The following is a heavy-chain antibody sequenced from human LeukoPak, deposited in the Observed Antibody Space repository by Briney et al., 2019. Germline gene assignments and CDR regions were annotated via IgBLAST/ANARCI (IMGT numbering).Heavy chain of an antibody. Sequence: SETLSLTCTVSGGSISSGSYYWSWIRQPAGKGLEWIGRIYTSGSTNYNPSLKSRVTISVDTSKNQFSLKLSSVTAADTAIYYCARESQYSYGLNWFDPWGQGTLVTVSS. CDR3: ARESQYSYGLNWFDP. V-gene: IGHV4-61*02. CDR1: GGSISSGSYY. CDR2: IYTSGST. D-gene: IGHD2-15*01. J-gene: IGHJ5*02.